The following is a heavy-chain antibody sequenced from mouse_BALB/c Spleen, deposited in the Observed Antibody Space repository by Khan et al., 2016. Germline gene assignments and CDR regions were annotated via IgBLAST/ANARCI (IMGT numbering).Heavy chain of an antibody. J-gene: IGHJ4*01. CDR2: IAYSGST. V-gene: IGHV3-2*02. D-gene: IGHD2-5*01. Sequence: EVQLQESGPGLVKPSQSLSLTCTVTGYSITSDYAWNWIRQFPGNKLEWMGYIAYSGSTNYNPSLKSRISISRDTSKNQFFLQLNSVTTEDRATYYCARWDYSNYALDFGGQGTSVTVSS. CDR3: ARWDYSNYALDF. CDR1: GYSITSDYA.